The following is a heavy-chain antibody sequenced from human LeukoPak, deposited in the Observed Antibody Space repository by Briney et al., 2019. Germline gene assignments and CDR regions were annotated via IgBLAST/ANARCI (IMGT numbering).Heavy chain of an antibody. CDR1: GGSIRSYH. J-gene: IGHJ4*02. V-gene: IGHV4-59*08. D-gene: IGHD5-18*01. CDR2: IYYSGST. CDR3: ASVGKAKLYFDF. Sequence: SETLSLTCTVSGGSIRSYHWSWIRQSPGKGLEWIGYIYYSGSTNYNPSLKSRVTISVDTSKSQFSLRLSSVTAADTALYYCASVGKAKLYFDFWGQGTLVTVSS.